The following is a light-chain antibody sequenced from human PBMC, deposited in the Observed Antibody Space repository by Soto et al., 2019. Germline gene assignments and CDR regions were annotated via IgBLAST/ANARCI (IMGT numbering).Light chain of an antibody. V-gene: IGKV3-20*01. CDR3: QQRGDSPTWT. CDR2: GAS. Sequence: IVMTQSPVTLSVSAGERATLSCRASQSVTTQLAWYQQKPGQAPRLIIHGASSRATGIPDRFSGSGSGTDFTLTISRLEPEDFAVYYCQQRGDSPTWTFGQGTKVDIK. CDR1: QSVTTQ. J-gene: IGKJ1*01.